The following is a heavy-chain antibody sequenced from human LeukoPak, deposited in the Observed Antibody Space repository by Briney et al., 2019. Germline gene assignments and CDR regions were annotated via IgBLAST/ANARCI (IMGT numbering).Heavy chain of an antibody. CDR1: GYSISSGYY. V-gene: IGHV4-38-2*01. J-gene: IGHJ4*02. CDR2: IYHSGST. D-gene: IGHD1-26*01. Sequence: SETLSLTCAVSGYSISSGYYWGWIRQPPGKGLEWIGSIYHSGSTYYNPSLKSRVTISVDTSKNQFSLKLSSVTAADTAVYYCARQTSGSYSQFDCWGQGTLVTVSS. CDR3: ARQTSGSYSQFDC.